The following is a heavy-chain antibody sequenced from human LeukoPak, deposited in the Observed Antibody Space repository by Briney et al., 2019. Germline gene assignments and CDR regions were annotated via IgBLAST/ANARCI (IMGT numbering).Heavy chain of an antibody. CDR3: AKGGSQYSSSWFSTFDY. D-gene: IGHD6-13*01. CDR1: GFTFGTYA. Sequence: GGSLRLSCAASGFTFGTYAMSWVRQAPGKGLEWVSAISGSGGSTYYADSVKGRFTISRDNSKNALYLQINSLRAEDTAVHYCAKGGSQYSSSWFSTFDYWGQGTLVTVSS. CDR2: ISGSGGST. J-gene: IGHJ4*02. V-gene: IGHV3-23*01.